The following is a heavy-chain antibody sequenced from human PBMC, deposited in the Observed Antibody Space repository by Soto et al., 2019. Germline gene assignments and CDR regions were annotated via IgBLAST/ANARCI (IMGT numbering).Heavy chain of an antibody. CDR2: ITNGGRAT. V-gene: IGHV3-74*01. CDR3: TRGFAGMTYFEF. J-gene: IGHJ4*02. Sequence: EVQLVESGGGLVQPGGSLRLSCAASGFTFDNHWMHWVRQAPWKGLEWVSRITNGGRATDYAGSVRGRFTISRDNAKNTVFLQINSLRTDDTAVYYCTRGFAGMTYFEFWGQGTLVTVSS. CDR1: GFTFDNHW. D-gene: IGHD1-26*01.